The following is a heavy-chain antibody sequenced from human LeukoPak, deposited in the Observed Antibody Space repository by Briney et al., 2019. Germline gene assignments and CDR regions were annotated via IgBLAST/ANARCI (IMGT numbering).Heavy chain of an antibody. D-gene: IGHD5-18*01. Sequence: SVKVSCKASGGTFSSYAISWVRQAPGQGLEWMGGIIPIFGTANYAQKFQGRVTITTDESTSTAYMELSSLRSEDTAVCYCARGGTGYSYGFDYWGQGTLVTVSS. CDR3: ARGGTGYSYGFDY. CDR1: GGTFSSYA. V-gene: IGHV1-69*05. J-gene: IGHJ4*02. CDR2: IIPIFGTA.